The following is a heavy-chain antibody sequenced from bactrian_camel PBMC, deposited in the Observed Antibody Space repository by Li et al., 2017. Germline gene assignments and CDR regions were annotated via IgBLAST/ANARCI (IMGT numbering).Heavy chain of an antibody. CDR3: ATVSFGTCTKVHGVNDFGA. CDR1: EDTSGHC. CDR2: SYPGAGPERDT. Sequence: HVQLVESGGGSVQAGGSLVLSCSASEDTSGHCMGWFRQVPGKAREAVASSYPGAGPERDTFIADSGKGRFTISLDSAKTTVFLQMRSLKPEDTAMYYCATVSFGTCTKVHGVNDFGAWGQGTQVTVS. D-gene: IGHD4*01. V-gene: IGHV3S45*01. J-gene: IGHJ6*01.